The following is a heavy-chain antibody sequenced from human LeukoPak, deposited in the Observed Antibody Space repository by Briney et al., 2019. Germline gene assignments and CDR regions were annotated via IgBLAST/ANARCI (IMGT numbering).Heavy chain of an antibody. CDR1: GYTFTSYG. Sequence: ASVKVSRKASGYTFTSYGISWVRQAPGQGLEGMGGISAYNGNTNYAQNLQGRVTMTTDTSTSTAYMELRSLRSDDTAVYYCARSIAAAGPNRAFDIWGQGTMVTVSS. V-gene: IGHV1-18*04. CDR2: ISAYNGNT. J-gene: IGHJ3*02. CDR3: ARSIAAAGPNRAFDI. D-gene: IGHD6-13*01.